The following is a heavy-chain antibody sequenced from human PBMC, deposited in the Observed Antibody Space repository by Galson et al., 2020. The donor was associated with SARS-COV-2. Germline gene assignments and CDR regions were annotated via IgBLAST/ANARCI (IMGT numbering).Heavy chain of an antibody. CDR1: GFTLSSYA. CDR2: ISYDGSNK. CDR3: ARVGYYYDSSGYSRSGCMDV. J-gene: IGHJ6*02. Sequence: GESLKISCAASGFTLSSYAMHWVRQAPGKGLEWVAVISYDGSNKYYADSVKGRFTISRDNSKNTLYLQMNSLRAEDTAVYYCARVGYYYDSSGYSRSGCMDVWGQGTTVTVSS. V-gene: IGHV3-30*04. D-gene: IGHD3-22*01.